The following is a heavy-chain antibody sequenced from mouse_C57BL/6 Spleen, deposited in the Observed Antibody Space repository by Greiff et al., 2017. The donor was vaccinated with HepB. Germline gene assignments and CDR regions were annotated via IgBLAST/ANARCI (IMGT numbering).Heavy chain of an antibody. J-gene: IGHJ3*01. CDR3: ASGMTTVVATPFAY. Sequence: EVMLVESGGGLVKPGGSLKLSCAASGFTFSSYAMSWVRQTPEKRLEWVATISDGGSYTYYPDNVKGRFTISRDNAKNNLYLQMSHLKSEDTAMYYCASGMTTVVATPFAYWGQGTLVTVSA. CDR1: GFTFSSYA. V-gene: IGHV5-4*03. D-gene: IGHD1-1*01. CDR2: ISDGGSYT.